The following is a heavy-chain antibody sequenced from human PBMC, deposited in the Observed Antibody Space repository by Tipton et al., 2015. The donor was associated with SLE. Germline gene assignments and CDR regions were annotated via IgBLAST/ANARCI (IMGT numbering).Heavy chain of an antibody. CDR3: ARDHLPGGYYYYMDV. Sequence: TLSLTCTLSGGSINSPRYFLNWIRQAAGKGLEWIGRMDYSGSSKYNPSLKSRVTISVGTSKNQFSLELSSVTAADTAVYYCARDHLPGGYYYYMDVWGKGTTVTVSS. CDR1: GGSINSPRYF. CDR2: MDYSGSS. D-gene: IGHD3-10*01. J-gene: IGHJ6*03. V-gene: IGHV4-61*10.